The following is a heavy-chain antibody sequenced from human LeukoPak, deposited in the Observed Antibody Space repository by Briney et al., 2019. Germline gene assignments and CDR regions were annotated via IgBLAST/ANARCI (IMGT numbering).Heavy chain of an antibody. CDR3: ARDGYNFDI. CDR1: GFTLSSYS. CDR2: ISSSSSTI. Sequence: GGSLRLSCAASGFTLSSYSMNWVRQAPGKGPEWVSYISSSSSTIYYADSVKGRFTISRDNAKNSLYLQMNSLRAEDTAVYYCARDGYNFDIWGQGTMVTVSS. V-gene: IGHV3-48*04. J-gene: IGHJ3*02. D-gene: IGHD5-24*01.